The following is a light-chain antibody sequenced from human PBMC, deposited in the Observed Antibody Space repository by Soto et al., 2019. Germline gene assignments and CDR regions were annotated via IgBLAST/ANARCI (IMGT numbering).Light chain of an antibody. CDR2: DAS. Sequence: DIQMTQSPSTLSASVGDRVTITCRASQSISSWLAWYQQKPGKAPKLLIYDASSLESGVPSRFSGSGSGTEFTLTISSXQPDDFATYYCQQYNSYSPTFGGGTKVDIK. V-gene: IGKV1-5*01. CDR1: QSISSW. J-gene: IGKJ4*01. CDR3: QQYNSYSPT.